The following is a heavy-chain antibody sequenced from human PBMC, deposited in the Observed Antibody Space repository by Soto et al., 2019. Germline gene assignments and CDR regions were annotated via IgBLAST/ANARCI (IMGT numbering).Heavy chain of an antibody. CDR1: GYKFNTNW. J-gene: IGHJ4*02. Sequence: GESLKISCKDSGYKFNTNWIAWVRQMPGKGLEWVGVIFCGDSDTRYSPSFQGQVTLSVDKSINTVYLQWSSLKASDTAMYYCARHNHGFDYWGQGTGVTVSS. CDR3: ARHNHGFDY. V-gene: IGHV5-51*01. CDR2: IFCGDSDT.